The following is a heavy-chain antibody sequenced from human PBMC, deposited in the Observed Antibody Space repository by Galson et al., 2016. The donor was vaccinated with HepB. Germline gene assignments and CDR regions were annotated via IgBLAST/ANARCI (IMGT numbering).Heavy chain of an antibody. CDR3: ASGIVGANADFDY. CDR1: GYTFTTYG. V-gene: IGHV1-18*01. Sequence: SVKVSCKASGYTFTTYGINWVRQAPGPGLEWMGWISAYNGNTNYAQKVQGRVTMSTDTSTNTAYMELRSLRSDDTAVYYCASGIVGANADFDYWGQGTLVTASS. CDR2: ISAYNGNT. D-gene: IGHD1-26*01. J-gene: IGHJ4*02.